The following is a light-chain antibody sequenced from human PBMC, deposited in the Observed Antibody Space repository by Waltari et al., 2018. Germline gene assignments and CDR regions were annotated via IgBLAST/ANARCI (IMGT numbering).Light chain of an antibody. CDR2: DGT. J-gene: IGLJ2*01. V-gene: IGLV2-23*03. CDR3: CSYGSSYTLL. CDR1: SDDYDIPNF. Sequence: SALTQPASVSGSRGQSITISCTGLSDDYDIPNFVSWYQQLPDKAPKLIIYDGTQRPSGVSPRFSASTSGSTASLTISGLHADDEADYFCCSYGSSYTLLFGGGTRLTVL.